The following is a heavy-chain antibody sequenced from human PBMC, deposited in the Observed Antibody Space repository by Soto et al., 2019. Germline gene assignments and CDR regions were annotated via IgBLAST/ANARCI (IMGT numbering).Heavy chain of an antibody. Sequence: GGSLRLSCAASGFTFSSYSMSWVRQAPGKGLEWVSAISGSGGSTYYADSVKGRFTISRDNSKNTLYLQMNSLRAEDTAVYYCAKETGYSSSWYNFRGLGFDPWGQGTLVTVSS. V-gene: IGHV3-23*01. CDR3: AKETGYSSSWYNFRGLGFDP. CDR1: GFTFSSYS. CDR2: ISGSGGST. J-gene: IGHJ5*02. D-gene: IGHD6-13*01.